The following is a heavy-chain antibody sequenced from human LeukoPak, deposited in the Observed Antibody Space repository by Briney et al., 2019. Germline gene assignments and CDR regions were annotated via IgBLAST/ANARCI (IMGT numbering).Heavy chain of an antibody. V-gene: IGHV4-59*12. CDR2: IYYSGST. Sequence: SETLSLTCTVSGGSISSYYWSWIRQPPGKGLEWIGYIYYSGSTNYNPSLKSRVTISVDTSKNQFSLKLSSVTAADTAVYYCARDTIGIGLRLGEYTDYWGQGILVTVSS. D-gene: IGHD3-16*01. CDR1: GGSISSYY. CDR3: ARDTIGIGLRLGEYTDY. J-gene: IGHJ4*02.